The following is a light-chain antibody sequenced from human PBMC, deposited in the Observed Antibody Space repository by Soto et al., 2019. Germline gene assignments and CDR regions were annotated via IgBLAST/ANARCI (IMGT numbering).Light chain of an antibody. Sequence: QSVLTQPASVSGSPGQSITISCTGTSSDVGGYNYVSWYQQHPGKAPKLMIYDVSIRPSGVSNRFSGSKSGNTASLTISGLQAEDEADYYCSSYTSNITRVFGGGTKVTVL. CDR2: DVS. CDR1: SSDVGGYNY. V-gene: IGLV2-14*01. J-gene: IGLJ2*01. CDR3: SSYTSNITRV.